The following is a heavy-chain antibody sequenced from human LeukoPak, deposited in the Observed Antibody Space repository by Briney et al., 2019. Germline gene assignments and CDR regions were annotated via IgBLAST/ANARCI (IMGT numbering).Heavy chain of an antibody. J-gene: IGHJ6*02. D-gene: IGHD3-10*01. V-gene: IGHV1-3*01. CDR3: AREVIRGLMDV. Sequence: ASVKVSCKASGYTFTSYAMHWVRQAPGQRLEWMGWINAGNGNTNYAQKLQGRVTMTTDTSTSTAYMELRSLRPDDTAVYYCAREVIRGLMDVWGQGTTVTVSS. CDR2: INAGNGNT. CDR1: GYTFTSYA.